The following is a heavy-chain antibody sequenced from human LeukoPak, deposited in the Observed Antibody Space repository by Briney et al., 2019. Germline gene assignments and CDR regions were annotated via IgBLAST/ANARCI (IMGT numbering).Heavy chain of an antibody. Sequence: SQTLSLTCAVSGGSISSGGYSWSWIRQPPGKGLEWIGYIYHSGSTYYNPSLKSRVTISVDRSKNQFSLKLSSVTAADTAVYYCARGVPRADYWGQGTLVTVSS. CDR1: GGSISSGGYS. J-gene: IGHJ4*02. CDR3: ARGVPRADY. CDR2: IYHSGST. V-gene: IGHV4-30-2*01.